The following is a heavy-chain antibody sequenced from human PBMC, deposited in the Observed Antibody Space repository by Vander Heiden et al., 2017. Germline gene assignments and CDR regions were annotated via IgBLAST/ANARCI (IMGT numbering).Heavy chain of an antibody. CDR2: ISATGATT. CDR3: AKEDQDGMDV. CDR1: GLTFSTYA. J-gene: IGHJ6*02. V-gene: IGHV3-23*01. Sequence: EVQPLESGGGFIQPGGSLRLSCAASGLTFSTYAMTWVRQAPGKGLEWVSVISATGATTYYADSVKDRSTISRDNSKNMLYVQINSLRADDTAVYYCAKEDQDGMDVWGQGTPVTV. D-gene: IGHD2-2*01.